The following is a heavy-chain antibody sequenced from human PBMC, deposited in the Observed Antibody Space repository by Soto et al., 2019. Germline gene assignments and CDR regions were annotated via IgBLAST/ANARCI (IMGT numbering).Heavy chain of an antibody. CDR3: ARDRGIFGVVIKPHYYYYYGMDV. CDR2: IIPIFGTA. D-gene: IGHD3-3*01. J-gene: IGHJ6*02. CDR1: GGTFSSYA. Sequence: SVKVSCRASGGTFSSYAISWVRQAPGQGLEWMGGIIPIFGTANYAQKFQGRVTITADESTSTAYMELSSLRSEDTAVYYCARDRGIFGVVIKPHYYYYYGMDVWGQGTTVTVSS. V-gene: IGHV1-69*13.